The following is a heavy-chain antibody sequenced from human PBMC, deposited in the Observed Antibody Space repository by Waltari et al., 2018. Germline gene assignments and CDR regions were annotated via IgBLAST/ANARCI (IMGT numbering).Heavy chain of an antibody. CDR1: GGSISSSSYY. D-gene: IGHD1-26*01. Sequence: QLQLQESGPGLVKPSETLSLTCTVSGGSISSSSYYWGWIRQPPGKGLEWIGSIYYSGSTYYNPSLKSRVTISVDTSKNQFSLKLSSVTAADTAVYYCARDRIVGAQNWFDPWGQGTLVTVSS. J-gene: IGHJ5*02. V-gene: IGHV4-39*07. CDR2: IYYSGST. CDR3: ARDRIVGAQNWFDP.